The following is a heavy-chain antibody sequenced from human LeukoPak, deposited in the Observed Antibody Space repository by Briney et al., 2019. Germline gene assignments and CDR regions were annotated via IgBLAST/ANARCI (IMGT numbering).Heavy chain of an antibody. CDR1: GFTVSSNY. CDR3: ARRGTLFGEFNFDY. V-gene: IGHV3-21*01. J-gene: IGHJ4*02. D-gene: IGHD3-10*02. Sequence: GGSLRLSCAASGFTVSSNYMSWVRQAPGKGLEWVSFISSGSSYIYYADSVKGRFIISRDNAKNSLYLQMNSLRAEDTAVYYCARRGTLFGEFNFDYWGQGTLVTVSS. CDR2: ISSGSSYI.